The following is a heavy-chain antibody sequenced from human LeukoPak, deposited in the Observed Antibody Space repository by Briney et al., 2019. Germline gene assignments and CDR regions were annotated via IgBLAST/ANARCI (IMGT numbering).Heavy chain of an antibody. V-gene: IGHV4-59*01. Sequence: SETLSLTCTVSGGSISSYYWSWIRQPPGKGPEWIGYIYYSGSTNYNPSLKSRVTISVDTSKNQFSLKLSSVTAADTAVYYCARDAPPFDYWGQGTLVTVSS. CDR2: IYYSGST. J-gene: IGHJ4*02. CDR1: GGSISSYY. CDR3: ARDAPPFDY.